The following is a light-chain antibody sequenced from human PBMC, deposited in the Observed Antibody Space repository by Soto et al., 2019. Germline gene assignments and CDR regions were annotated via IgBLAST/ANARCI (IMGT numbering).Light chain of an antibody. V-gene: IGLV2-23*02. J-gene: IGLJ1*01. Sequence: QSALTQPASVSGSPGQSTTISCTGTSSDVGSYNLVSWYQQHPGKAPKLMIYEVSKRPSGVSNRFSGSKSGNTASLTISGLQAEDEAHYYCCSYAGSSTLVYVFGTGTKVTVL. CDR2: EVS. CDR1: SSDVGSYNL. CDR3: CSYAGSSTLVYV.